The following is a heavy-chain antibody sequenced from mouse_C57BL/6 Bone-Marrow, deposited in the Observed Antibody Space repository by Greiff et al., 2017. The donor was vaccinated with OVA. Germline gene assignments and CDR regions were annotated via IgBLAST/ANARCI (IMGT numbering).Heavy chain of an antibody. V-gene: IGHV1-9*01. D-gene: IGHD1-1*01. CDR1: GYTFTGYW. CDR3: ASRFFYYYGSSLYWYFDV. CDR2: LLPGSGST. Sequence: QVQLQQSGAELMKAGASVKLSCKATGYTFTGYWIEWVKQRPGHGLEWIGELLPGSGSTNYNEKFKGKATFTADTSSNTAYMQLSSLTTEDSAIYYCASRFFYYYGSSLYWYFDVWGTGTTVTVSS. J-gene: IGHJ1*03.